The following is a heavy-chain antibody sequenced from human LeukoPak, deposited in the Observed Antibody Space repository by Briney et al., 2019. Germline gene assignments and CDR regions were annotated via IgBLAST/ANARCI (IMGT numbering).Heavy chain of an antibody. D-gene: IGHD6-13*01. CDR1: GFTFTDYW. V-gene: IGHV3-7*04. CDR3: ARVGTAAGLYFDL. Sequence: GGSLRLSCAVSGFTFTDYWMNWVRQAPGKELEWVASIRQDGSEKTYVDSVKGRFTISRDNTKNSLSLQLNSLRVEDTAVYYCARVGTAAGLYFDLWGQGTLVTVSS. CDR2: IRQDGSEK. J-gene: IGHJ4*01.